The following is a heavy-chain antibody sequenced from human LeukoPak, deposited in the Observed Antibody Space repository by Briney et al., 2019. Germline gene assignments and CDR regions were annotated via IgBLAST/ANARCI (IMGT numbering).Heavy chain of an antibody. CDR3: ARDGGSFRRPFDY. V-gene: IGHV3-53*01. Sequence: GGSLRLSCAASGFTVSSNYMSWVRQAPGKGLEWVSIVYSGGTTYYADSVKGRFTVSRDHSKNTLYFQMNSLRAEDTATYYCARDGGSFRRPFDYWGQGTLVTVSS. D-gene: IGHD1-26*01. CDR2: VYSGGTT. CDR1: GFTVSSNY. J-gene: IGHJ4*02.